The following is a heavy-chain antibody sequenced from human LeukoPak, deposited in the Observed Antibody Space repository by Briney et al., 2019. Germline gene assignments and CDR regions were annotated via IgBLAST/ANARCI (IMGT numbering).Heavy chain of an antibody. Sequence: GGSLRLSCAASTFTFSDYAMHWVRQAPGKGLEWVAVISYDGSNENFADSVKGRFTISRDNSKNTLYLQMHSLRAEDTAVYYCARDCDVLTSYLGVMDVWGKGTTVTVSS. D-gene: IGHD3-9*01. V-gene: IGHV3-30*04. J-gene: IGHJ6*04. CDR1: TFTFSDYA. CDR3: ARDCDVLTSYLGVMDV. CDR2: ISYDGSNE.